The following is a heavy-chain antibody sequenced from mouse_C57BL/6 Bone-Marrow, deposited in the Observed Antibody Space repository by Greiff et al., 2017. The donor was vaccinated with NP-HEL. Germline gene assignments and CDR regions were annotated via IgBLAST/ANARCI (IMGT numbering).Heavy chain of an antibody. J-gene: IGHJ4*01. V-gene: IGHV5-17*01. CDR3: AKGFITTVVAPYAMDY. CDR2: ISSGSSTI. Sequence: EVQVVESGGGLVKPGGSLKLSCAASGFTFSDYGMHWVRPAPEKGLEWVAYISSGSSTIYYADTVKGRFTISRDNAKNTLFLQMTSLRSEDTAMYYCAKGFITTVVAPYAMDYWGQGTSVTVSS. D-gene: IGHD1-1*01. CDR1: GFTFSDYG.